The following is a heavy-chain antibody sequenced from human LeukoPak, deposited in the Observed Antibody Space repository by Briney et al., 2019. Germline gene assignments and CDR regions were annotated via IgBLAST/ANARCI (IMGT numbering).Heavy chain of an antibody. CDR1: GGSISSYY. D-gene: IGHD2-2*01. J-gene: IGHJ4*02. CDR3: ARGHLVVPAATIGFAY. V-gene: IGHV4-59*01. Sequence: SETLSLTCTVSGGSISSYYWSRIRQPPGKGLEWIGYIYYSGSTNYNPSLKSRVTTSVDTSKNQFSLKLSSVTAEDTAVYYCARGHLVVPAATIGFAYWGQGTLVTVSS. CDR2: IYYSGST.